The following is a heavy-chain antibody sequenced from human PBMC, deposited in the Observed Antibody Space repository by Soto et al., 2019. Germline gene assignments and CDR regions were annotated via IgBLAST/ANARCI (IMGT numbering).Heavy chain of an antibody. V-gene: IGHV6-1*01. J-gene: IGHJ5*01. Sequence: SQTLSLTCAISGDSVSSNSAAWNWIRQSPSRGLEWLGRTYYRSKWYNDYAVSVKSLLTINPDTSKNQFSLPLNSVTPEATAVYYCARGPVLGRTLSSWFDSWGQVTLGTFSS. CDR3: ARGPVLGRTLSSWFDS. CDR2: TYYRSKWYN. D-gene: IGHD7-27*01. CDR1: GDSVSSNSAA.